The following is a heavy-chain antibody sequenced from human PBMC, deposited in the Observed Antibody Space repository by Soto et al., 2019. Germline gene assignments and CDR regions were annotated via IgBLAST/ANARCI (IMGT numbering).Heavy chain of an antibody. Sequence: SETLSLTCAVYGGSFSGYYWSWIRQPPGKGLEWIGGINHSGSNNYNPSLKSRVTISVDTSKNQFSLKLSSVNAADTAVYYCARVERGSYYVDYWGQGTLVTVS. J-gene: IGHJ4*02. CDR1: GGSFSGYY. CDR2: INHSGSN. V-gene: IGHV4-34*01. D-gene: IGHD1-26*01. CDR3: ARVERGSYYVDY.